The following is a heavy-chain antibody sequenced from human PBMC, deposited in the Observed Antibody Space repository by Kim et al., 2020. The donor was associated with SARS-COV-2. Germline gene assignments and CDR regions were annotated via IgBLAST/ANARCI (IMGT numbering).Heavy chain of an antibody. J-gene: IGHJ4*02. V-gene: IGHV4-34*01. D-gene: IGHD5-18*01. CDR1: GGSFSGYY. CDR3: AGGGGLEDTAMVTHDY. Sequence: SETLSLTCAVYGGSFSGYYWSWIRQPPGKGLEWIGEINHSGSTNYNPSLKSRVTISVDTSKNQFSLKLSSVTAADTAVYYCAGGGGLEDTAMVTHDYWGQGTLVTVSS. CDR2: INHSGST.